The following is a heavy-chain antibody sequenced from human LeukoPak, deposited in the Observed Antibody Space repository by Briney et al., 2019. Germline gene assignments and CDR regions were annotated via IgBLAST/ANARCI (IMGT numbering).Heavy chain of an antibody. CDR2: IYYSGST. V-gene: IGHV4-30-4*01. D-gene: IGHD3-3*01. CDR1: GGSISSGDYY. CDR3: ARDSRSEYDFWSGYGAFDI. Sequence: SSETLSLTCTVSGGSISSGDYYWSWIRQPPGKGLEWIGYIYYSGSTYYNPSLKSRVTISVDTSKNQFSLKLSSVTAADTAVYYCARDSRSEYDFWSGYGAFDIWGQGTMVTVSS. J-gene: IGHJ3*02.